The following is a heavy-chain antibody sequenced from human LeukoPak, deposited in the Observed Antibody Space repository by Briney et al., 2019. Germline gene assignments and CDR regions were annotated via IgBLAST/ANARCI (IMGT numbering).Heavy chain of an antibody. J-gene: IGHJ6*03. CDR1: GYIFTSYW. CDR3: ATKELLLHEGYYHYHMDV. V-gene: IGHV5-51*01. CDR2: IYPGDSDT. D-gene: IGHD3-3*01. Sequence: GESLKISCKASGYIFTSYWIGWVRQMPGKGLEWMGIIYPGDSDTRYSPSFQGQVTISADKSISTAYLQWSSLKASDTAMYYCATKELLLHEGYYHYHMDVWGKRNKVTVSS.